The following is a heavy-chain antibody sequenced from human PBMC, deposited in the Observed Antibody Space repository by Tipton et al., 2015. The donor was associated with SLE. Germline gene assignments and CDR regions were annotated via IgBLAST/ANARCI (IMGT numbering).Heavy chain of an antibody. CDR3: ARGIAAPGWFDP. J-gene: IGHJ5*02. D-gene: IGHD6-13*01. CDR2: IYSSGST. CDR1: GGSISSYY. Sequence: TLSLTCTVSGGSISSYYWSWIRQPPGRGLEWIGYIYSSGSTAYNPSLKSRVTISVDTSKNQFSLKLSSVTAADTAVYYCARGIAAPGWFDPWGQGTLVTVSS. V-gene: IGHV4-59*01.